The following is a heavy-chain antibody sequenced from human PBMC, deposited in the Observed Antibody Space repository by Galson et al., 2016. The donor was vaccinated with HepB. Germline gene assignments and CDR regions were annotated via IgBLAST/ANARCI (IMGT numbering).Heavy chain of an antibody. CDR2: ISSHGGST. D-gene: IGHD3-10*01. Sequence: SLRLSCAGTGFTFSSFALHWVRQAPGRGLEYVSAISSHGGSTNYADSVKGRFTISRDNSNNTLYLQMSGLRVEDTALYYCVKGQRGVVKHGGQGTLVTVSS. J-gene: IGHJ4*02. CDR3: VKGQRGVVKH. CDR1: GFTFSSFA. V-gene: IGHV3-64D*06.